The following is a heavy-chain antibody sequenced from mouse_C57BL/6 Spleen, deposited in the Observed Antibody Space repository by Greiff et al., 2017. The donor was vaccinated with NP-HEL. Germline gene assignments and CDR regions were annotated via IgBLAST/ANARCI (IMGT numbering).Heavy chain of an antibody. V-gene: IGHV1-82*01. CDR3: AREEGVTTDWYFDV. J-gene: IGHJ1*03. D-gene: IGHD2-2*01. Sequence: QVQLQQSGPELVKPGASVKISCKASGYAFSSSWMNWVKQRPGKGLEWIGRIYPGDGDTNYNGKFKGKATLTADKSSSTAYMQLSSLTSEDSAVYFCAREEGVTTDWYFDVWGTGTTVTVSS. CDR2: IYPGDGDT. CDR1: GYAFSSSW.